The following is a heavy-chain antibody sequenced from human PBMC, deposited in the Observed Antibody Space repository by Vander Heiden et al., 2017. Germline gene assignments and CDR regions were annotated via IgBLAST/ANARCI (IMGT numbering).Heavy chain of an antibody. Sequence: QVQLVESGGGVVQSGRSLRLSCEASGFALKSHGMHWVRQAPGKGLEWVAVISSHGRTTFYADSVKGRFTISRDNSKNTLYLQMNSLRGEDTAVYYCAKEWGDSSGSYYDQWGQGILVTVSS. V-gene: IGHV3-30*18. CDR1: GFALKSHG. J-gene: IGHJ5*02. CDR2: ISSHGRTT. CDR3: AKEWGDSSGSYYDQ. D-gene: IGHD3-10*01.